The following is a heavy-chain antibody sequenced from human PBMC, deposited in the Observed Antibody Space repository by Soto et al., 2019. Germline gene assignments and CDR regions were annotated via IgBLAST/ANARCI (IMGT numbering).Heavy chain of an antibody. Sequence: GGSLRLSCAASGFTFSSYAMHWVRQAPGKGLEWVAVISYDGSNKYYADSVKGRFTISRDNSKNTLYLQMNSLRAEDTAVYYSARDSGGGEFDYWGQGALVTVSS. V-gene: IGHV3-30-3*01. D-gene: IGHD2-21*01. CDR2: ISYDGSNK. J-gene: IGHJ4*02. CDR1: GFTFSSYA. CDR3: ARDSGGGEFDY.